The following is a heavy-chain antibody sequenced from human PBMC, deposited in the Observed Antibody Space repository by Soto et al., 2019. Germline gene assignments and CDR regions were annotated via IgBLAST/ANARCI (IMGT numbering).Heavy chain of an antibody. V-gene: IGHV1-69*06. CDR3: ARESPTRGYFQH. CDR2: IIPIFGTA. CDR1: GGTFSSYA. J-gene: IGHJ1*01. Sequence: SVKVSCKASGGTFSSYAISWVRQAPGQGLEWMGGIIPIFGTANYAQKFQGRVTITADKSTSTAYMELSSLRSEDTAVYYCARESPTRGYFQHWGQGTLVTVSS.